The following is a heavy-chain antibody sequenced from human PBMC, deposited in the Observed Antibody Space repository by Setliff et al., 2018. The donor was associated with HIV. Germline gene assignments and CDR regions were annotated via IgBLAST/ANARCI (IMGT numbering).Heavy chain of an antibody. V-gene: IGHV1-46*01. CDR1: GYNFASYY. CDR2: INPSGGST. CDR3: AGTSGWELPPSLYYYYYYRDV. Sequence: GASVKVSCKASGYNFASYYMHWVRQAPGQGLEWMGIINPSGGSTSYAQKFQGRVTMTRDTSTSTVYMELSSLRSEDTAVYYCAGTSGWELPPSLYYYYYYRDVWGKGTTVTVSS. J-gene: IGHJ6*03. D-gene: IGHD1-26*01.